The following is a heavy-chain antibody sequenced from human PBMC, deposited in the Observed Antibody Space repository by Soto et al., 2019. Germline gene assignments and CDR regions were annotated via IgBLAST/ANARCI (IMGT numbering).Heavy chain of an antibody. J-gene: IGHJ4*02. Sequence: PGGSLRLSCAASGFTFSSYAMSWVRQAPGKGLEWVSAISGSGGSTYYADSVKGRFTISRDNSKNTLYLQMNSLRAEDTAVYYCAKDNFRRYFDWLSPFDYWGQGTLVTVSS. V-gene: IGHV3-23*01. D-gene: IGHD3-9*01. CDR1: GFTFSSYA. CDR3: AKDNFRRYFDWLSPFDY. CDR2: ISGSGGST.